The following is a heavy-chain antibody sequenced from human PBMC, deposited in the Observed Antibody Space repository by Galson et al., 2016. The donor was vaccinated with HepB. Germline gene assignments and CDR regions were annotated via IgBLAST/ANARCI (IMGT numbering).Heavy chain of an antibody. CDR3: AKVEVLVGAITK. Sequence: SLRLSCAASGFTFSSSAMSWVRQAPGKGLEWVSTLSGGGDSAYYADSVKGRLAISRDNSRNTLSVQMTGLRAEDTAIYYCAKVEVLVGAITKWGQGTLVTVSS. CDR2: LSGGGDSA. D-gene: IGHD1-26*01. V-gene: IGHV3-23*01. J-gene: IGHJ4*02. CDR1: GFTFSSSA.